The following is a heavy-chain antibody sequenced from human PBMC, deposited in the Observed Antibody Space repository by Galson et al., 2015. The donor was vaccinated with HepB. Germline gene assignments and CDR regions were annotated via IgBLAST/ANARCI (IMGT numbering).Heavy chain of an antibody. D-gene: IGHD1-26*01. CDR1: GFTFSGYD. CDR3: AKGGDSGGYPRYYGMDV. J-gene: IGHJ6*02. CDR2: ISGSVGSTYSADGST. Sequence: SLRLSCAASGFTFSGYDMSWVRQAPGKGPEWVSYISGSVGSTYSADGSTYYADSVKGRFTISRDNSKNILFLQMNSLRAEDTAVYYCAKGGDSGGYPRYYGMDVWGQGTTVTVSS. V-gene: IGHV3-23*01.